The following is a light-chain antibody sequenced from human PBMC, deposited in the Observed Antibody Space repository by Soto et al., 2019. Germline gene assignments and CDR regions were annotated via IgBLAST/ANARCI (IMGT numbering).Light chain of an antibody. J-gene: IGLJ2*01. CDR1: TGAVTSGHY. Sequence: QAVVTQEPSLTVSPGGTVTLTCGSSTGAVTSGHYPYWFQQKPGQAPRTLIYGISNKHSWTPARFSGSLLGGKAALTLSGAQPEDEADYYCLLSYNGPGVFGGGTQLTVL. CDR2: GIS. V-gene: IGLV7-46*01. CDR3: LLSYNGPGV.